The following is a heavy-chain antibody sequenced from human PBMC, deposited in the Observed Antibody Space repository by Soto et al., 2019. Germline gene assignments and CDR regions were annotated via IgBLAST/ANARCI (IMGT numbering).Heavy chain of an antibody. CDR2: ISTYNGDT. D-gene: IGHD2-8*01. Sequence: GASVKVSRKASGYTFTSYGVSWVRQAPGQGLEWMGWISTYNGDTNYAQKLQGRVTMTTDTSTNTVYMELRSLRSDDTAFYYCARGGYCTNGICYTPFDYWGQGTLVTVSS. V-gene: IGHV1-18*04. J-gene: IGHJ4*02. CDR1: GYTFTSYG. CDR3: ARGGYCTNGICYTPFDY.